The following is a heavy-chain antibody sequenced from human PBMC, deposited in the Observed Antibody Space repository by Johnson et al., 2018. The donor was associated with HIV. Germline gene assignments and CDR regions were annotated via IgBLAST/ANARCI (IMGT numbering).Heavy chain of an antibody. CDR1: GFTFSSYA. Sequence: VQLVESGGGVVQPGRSLRLSCAASGFTFSSYAMHWVRQAPGKGLEWVAVISYDGSIKYYADSVKGRFTISRDNSKNTLYLQMGSLRAEDMAVYYCARKVVTADDAFDIWGQGTMVTVSS. J-gene: IGHJ3*02. CDR2: ISYDGSIK. D-gene: IGHD2-21*02. CDR3: ARKVVTADDAFDI. V-gene: IGHV3-30*14.